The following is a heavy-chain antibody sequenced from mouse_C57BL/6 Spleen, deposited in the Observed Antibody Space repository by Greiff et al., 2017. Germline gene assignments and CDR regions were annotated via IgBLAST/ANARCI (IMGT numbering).Heavy chain of an antibody. CDR3: ARGRYAMDY. J-gene: IGHJ4*01. V-gene: IGHV1-18*01. CDR1: GYTFTDYN. Sequence: VQLQQSGPELVKPGASVKIPCKASGYTFTDYNMDWVKQSHGTSLEWIGDITPNTGGTIYNQKFKGKATLTVDKSSSTAYMELRSLTSEDTAVYYCARGRYAMDYWGQGTSVTVSS. CDR2: ITPNTGGT.